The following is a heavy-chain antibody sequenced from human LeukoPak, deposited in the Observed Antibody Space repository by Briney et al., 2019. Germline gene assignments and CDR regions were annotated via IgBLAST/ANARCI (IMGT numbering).Heavy chain of an antibody. CDR1: GFTFSSYA. CDR3: AKDGMITFGGAIAPSER. D-gene: IGHD3-16*02. J-gene: IGHJ4*02. CDR2: ISGSGGST. V-gene: IGHV3-23*01. Sequence: GGSLRLSCAASGFTFSSYAMSWVRQAPGKGLEWVSAISGSGGSTYHADSVKGRFTISRDNPKNTLYLQMNSLRAEDTAVYYCAKDGMITFGGAIAPSERWGQGTLVTVSS.